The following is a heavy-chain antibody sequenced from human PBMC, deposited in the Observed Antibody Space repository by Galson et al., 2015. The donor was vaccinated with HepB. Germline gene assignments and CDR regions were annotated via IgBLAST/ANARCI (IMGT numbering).Heavy chain of an antibody. D-gene: IGHD4-23*01. V-gene: IGHV3-33*05. CDR1: GFIFNRHG. Sequence: SLRLSCAASGFIFNRHGMHWVRQAPGKGLEWVAVILYDGKKTYYGDSVKGRFTISRDNSRNTVFLQMNTLRPEDTAVYYCARSEVTTVVTDFDSWGQGTLVAVSS. CDR3: ARSEVTTVVTDFDS. CDR2: ILYDGKKT. J-gene: IGHJ4*02.